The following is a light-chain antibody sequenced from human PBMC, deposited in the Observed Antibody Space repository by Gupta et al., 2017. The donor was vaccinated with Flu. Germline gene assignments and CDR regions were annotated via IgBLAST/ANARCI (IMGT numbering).Light chain of an antibody. CDR3: QQYGSSAKA. CDR1: QSVIGSC. CDR2: GAS. J-gene: IGKJ2*01. V-gene: IGKV3-20*01. Sequence: GSLSLAPVGNTIPSCRASQSVIGSCLAWYQQKPGQAPRLLIYGASSRATGIPDRFSGSGSGTDFTLTISRLEPEDFAVYYCQQYGSSAKAFGQGTKLEIK.